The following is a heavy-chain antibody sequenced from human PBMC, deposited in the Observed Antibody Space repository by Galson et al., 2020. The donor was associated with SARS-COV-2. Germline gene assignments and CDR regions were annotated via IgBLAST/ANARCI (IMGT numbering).Heavy chain of an antibody. Sequence: GGSLRLSCAASGFTFSSYAMHWVRQAPGKGLEWVAVISYDGSNKYYADSVKGRFTISRDNSKNTLYLQMNSLRAEDTAVYYCARETGSSIASWGQGTLVTVSS. CDR3: ARETGSSIAS. D-gene: IGHD6-13*01. V-gene: IGHV3-30-3*01. J-gene: IGHJ5*01. CDR2: ISYDGSNK. CDR1: GFTFSSYA.